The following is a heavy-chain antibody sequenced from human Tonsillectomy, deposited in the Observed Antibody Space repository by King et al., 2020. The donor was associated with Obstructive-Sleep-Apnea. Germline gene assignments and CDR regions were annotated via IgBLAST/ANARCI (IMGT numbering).Heavy chain of an antibody. J-gene: IGHJ4*02. CDR3: AKGYYDTTGYYFDY. V-gene: IGHV3-9*01. D-gene: IGHD3-22*01. Sequence: VQLVESGGGLVQPGRSLRLSCAASGFTFEDYAMHWVRQAPGKGLDWVSGISWNSGSLGYADSVKGRFTISRDNAKTSLYLQMNSLRTEDTAFYYCAKGYYDTTGYYFDYWGQGTLVTVSS. CDR2: ISWNSGSL. CDR1: GFTFEDYA.